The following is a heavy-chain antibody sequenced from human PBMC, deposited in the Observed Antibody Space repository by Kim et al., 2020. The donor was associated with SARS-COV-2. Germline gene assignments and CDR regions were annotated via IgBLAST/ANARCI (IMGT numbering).Heavy chain of an antibody. D-gene: IGHD2-2*01. CDR2: IYPGDSDT. CDR3: ARRGGYCSSTSCYVWFDP. V-gene: IGHV5-51*01. Sequence: GESLKISCKGSGYSFTSYWIGWVRQMPGKGLEWMGIIYPGDSDTRYSPSFQGQVTISADKSISTAYLQWSSLKASDTAMYYCARRGGYCSSTSCYVWFDPWGQGTLVTVSS. CDR1: GYSFTSYW. J-gene: IGHJ5*02.